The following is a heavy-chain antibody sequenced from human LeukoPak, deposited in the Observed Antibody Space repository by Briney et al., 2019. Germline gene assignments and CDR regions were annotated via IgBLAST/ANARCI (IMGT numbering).Heavy chain of an antibody. J-gene: IGHJ4*02. Sequence: GGSLRLSCVASGFTFDDYAMHWVRQAPGKGLEWVSGISWNSGSIVYADSVKGRFTISRENSKNTLYRQMNSLRAEDTAVYYCANLIAAAGDYWGQGTLVTVSS. CDR3: ANLIAAAGDY. CDR2: ISWNSGSI. CDR1: GFTFDDYA. D-gene: IGHD6-13*01. V-gene: IGHV3-9*01.